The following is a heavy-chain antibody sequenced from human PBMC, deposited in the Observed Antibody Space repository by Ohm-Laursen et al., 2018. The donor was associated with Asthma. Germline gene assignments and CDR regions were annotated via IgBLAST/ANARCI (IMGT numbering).Heavy chain of an antibody. D-gene: IGHD3-22*01. CDR1: GFTFSSFA. CDR2: ISGSAGST. CDR3: AKDDTYDSSGYYYY. J-gene: IGHJ4*02. V-gene: IGHV3-23*01. Sequence: SLRLSCAASGFTFSSFAMSWVRQAPGKGLEWVSTISGSAGSTYYADSVKGRFTISRDNSKNTLYLQMNSLRAEDTAVYYCAKDDTYDSSGYYYYWGQGTLVTVSS.